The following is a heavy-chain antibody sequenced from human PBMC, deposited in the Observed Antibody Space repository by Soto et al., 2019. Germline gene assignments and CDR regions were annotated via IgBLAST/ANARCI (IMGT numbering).Heavy chain of an antibody. D-gene: IGHD6-6*01. CDR1: GGTVSSYA. CDR3: PSGIVTHAPDDSSSSRYYYYGMDV. CDR2: IIPIFGTA. J-gene: IGHJ6*02. Sequence: SVKVSCKASGGTVSSYAISWVRQAPGQGLEWMGGIIPIFGTANYVQKFQGRVTIIEHKSKSTAYMELSSLQSEDPAVYYCPSGIVTHAPDDSSSSRYYYYGMDVWGQGTTVTVSS. V-gene: IGHV1-69*06.